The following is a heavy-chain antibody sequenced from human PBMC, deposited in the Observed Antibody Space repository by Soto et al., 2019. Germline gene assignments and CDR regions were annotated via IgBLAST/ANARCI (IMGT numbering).Heavy chain of an antibody. CDR1: VGSVITGSYH. CDR2: IPNNGSP. V-gene: IGHV4-61*01. D-gene: IGHD7-27*01. J-gene: IGHJ4*02. CDR3: ARIGWGGDS. Sequence: PSETLSLTCSFSVGSVITGSYHWSWIRQPPGKGLEWIGFIPNNGSPDYNPSLKSRVVVSIDRSKNQFSLKVNSVTAADTAVYFCARIGWGGDSWGQGTLVTVSS.